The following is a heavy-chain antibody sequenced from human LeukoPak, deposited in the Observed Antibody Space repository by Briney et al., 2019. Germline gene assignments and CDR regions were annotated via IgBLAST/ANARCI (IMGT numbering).Heavy chain of an antibody. CDR3: AREPYYYDSSGYYYPVFDY. J-gene: IGHJ4*02. D-gene: IGHD3-22*01. CDR1: GFTVSSNY. CDR2: IYSGGST. V-gene: IGHV3-53*04. Sequence: GGSLRLSCAASGFTVSSNYMSWVRQAPGKGLEWVSVIYSGGSTYYADSVKGRFTISRHNSKNTLYLQMNSLRAEDTAVYYCAREPYYYDSSGYYYPVFDYWGQGTLVTVSS.